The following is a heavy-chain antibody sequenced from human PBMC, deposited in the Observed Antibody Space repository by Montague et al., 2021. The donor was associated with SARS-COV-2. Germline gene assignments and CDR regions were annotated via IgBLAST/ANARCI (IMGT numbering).Heavy chain of an antibody. CDR2: ISYDGSNK. CDR1: GFTFNNFP. Sequence: SLRLSCAASGFTFNNFPMHWVRQAPGKGLEWVAVISYDGSNKYYADSVKGRFTISRDNSKNTLYLQMNSLRAEDTAVYYCARTFSGSYLGYFDYWGQGTLVTVSS. V-gene: IGHV3-30*04. CDR3: ARTFSGSYLGYFDY. J-gene: IGHJ4*02. D-gene: IGHD1-26*01.